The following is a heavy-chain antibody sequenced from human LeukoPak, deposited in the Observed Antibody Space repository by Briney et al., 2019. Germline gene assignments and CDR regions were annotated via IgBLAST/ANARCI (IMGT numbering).Heavy chain of an antibody. CDR3: ARGNLNWNYPGNYYGMDV. CDR1: GGSFSGYY. V-gene: IGHV4-34*01. Sequence: SETLSLTCAVYGGSFSGYYWSWIRQPPGKGLEWIGEINHSGSTNYNPSLKSRVTISVDTSKNQFSLKLSSVTAADTAVYYCARGNLNWNYPGNYYGMDVWGQGTTVTVSS. D-gene: IGHD1-7*01. CDR2: INHSGST. J-gene: IGHJ6*02.